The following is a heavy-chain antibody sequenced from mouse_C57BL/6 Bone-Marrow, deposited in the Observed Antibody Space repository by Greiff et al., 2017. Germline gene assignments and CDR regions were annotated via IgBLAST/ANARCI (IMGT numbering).Heavy chain of an antibody. V-gene: IGHV1-64*01. J-gene: IGHJ4*01. CDR3: ASLYYYAMDY. CDR2: IHPNSGST. CDR1: GYTFTSYW. Sequence: QVQLKQPGAELVKPGASVKLSCKASGYTFTSYWMHWVKQRPGQGLEWIGMIHPNSGSTNYNEKFKSKATLTVDKSSSTAYMQLSSLTSEDSAVYYCASLYYYAMDYWGQGTSVTVSS.